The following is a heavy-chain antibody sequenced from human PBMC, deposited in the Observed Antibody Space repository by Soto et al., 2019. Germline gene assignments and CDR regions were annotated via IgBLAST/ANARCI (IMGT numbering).Heavy chain of an antibody. CDR3: ARDSGGSSSGWYDPPNYYYHYFMDF. D-gene: IGHD6-19*01. J-gene: IGHJ6*03. Sequence: GGSLRLSCAASGFTVSSNYMSWVRQAPGKGLEWVSVIYSGGSTYYADSVKGRFTISRHNSKNTLYLQMNSLRAEDTAVYYCARDSGGSSSGWYDPPNYYYHYFMDFRGKGSSVIVSS. CDR1: GFTVSSNY. V-gene: IGHV3-53*04. CDR2: IYSGGST.